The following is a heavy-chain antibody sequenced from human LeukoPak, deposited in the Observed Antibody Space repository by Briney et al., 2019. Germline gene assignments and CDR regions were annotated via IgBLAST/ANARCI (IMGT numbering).Heavy chain of an antibody. D-gene: IGHD5-18*01. Sequence: SVKVSCKASGGTFSSYAISWVRQAPGQGLEWMGGIIPIFGTANYAQKFQGRATITTDESTSTAYMELSSLRSEDTAVYYCATTSGYSYGYSDYWGQGTLVTVSS. CDR2: IIPIFGTA. V-gene: IGHV1-69*05. J-gene: IGHJ4*02. CDR1: GGTFSSYA. CDR3: ATTSGYSYGYSDY.